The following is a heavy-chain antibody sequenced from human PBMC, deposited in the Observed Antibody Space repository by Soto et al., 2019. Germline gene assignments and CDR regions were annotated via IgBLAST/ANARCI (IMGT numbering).Heavy chain of an antibody. D-gene: IGHD2-21*01. CDR3: AKGEGFLDY. CDR1: GYTFANYG. V-gene: IGHV1-18*01. CDR2: STPYNGNT. J-gene: IGHJ4*02. Sequence: QVQLVQSGAEVKKPGASVKVSCKASGYTFANYGISWVRQAPGQGLEWMGWSTPYNGNTNYAQNRQGRLTMTTDTSTSTAYMELRSLRSDDTAVYYCAKGEGFLDYWGQGTLVTVSS.